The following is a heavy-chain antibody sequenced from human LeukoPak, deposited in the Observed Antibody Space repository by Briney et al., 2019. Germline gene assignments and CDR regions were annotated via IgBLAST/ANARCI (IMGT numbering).Heavy chain of an antibody. CDR3: AREIVVVPAAIWFDP. D-gene: IGHD2-2*01. V-gene: IGHV4-61*02. CDR1: GGSISSGSYY. CDR2: IYTSGST. J-gene: IGHJ5*02. Sequence: SQTLSLTCTVSGGSISSGSYYWSWIRQPAGKGLEWIGRIYTSGSTNYNSSLKSRVTISVDTSKNQFSLKLSSVTAADTAVYYCAREIVVVPAAIWFDPWGQGTLVTVSS.